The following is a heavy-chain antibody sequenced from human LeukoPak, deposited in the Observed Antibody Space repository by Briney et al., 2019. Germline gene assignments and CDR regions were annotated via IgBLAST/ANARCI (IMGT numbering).Heavy chain of an antibody. CDR3: ARRALGPIGAFDH. Sequence: GGSLRLSCVVSGFTFRDHYMAWIRQAPGQGLEWIAYIGTRGRPLKFADSVKGRISASRDGGVNSLFLQMEGLTVEDTAIYYCARRALGPIGAFDHWGQGALVTVSS. D-gene: IGHD3-10*01. V-gene: IGHV3-11*01. CDR2: IGTRGRPL. J-gene: IGHJ4*02. CDR1: GFTFRDHY.